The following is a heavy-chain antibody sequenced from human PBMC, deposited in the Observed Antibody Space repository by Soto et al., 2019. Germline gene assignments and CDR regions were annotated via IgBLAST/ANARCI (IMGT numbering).Heavy chain of an antibody. Sequence: GGSLRLSCAASGFTLSSYGMHWVRQAPGTGLEWVAVIWYDGSNKYYAESVKGRFTISRDNSKNTLYLQMNSLRAEDTAVYYCARDSHGGSGWQLPDDYWGQGTRVPVSS. J-gene: IGHJ4*02. V-gene: IGHV3-33*01. CDR2: IWYDGSNK. CDR1: GFTLSSYG. D-gene: IGHD6-19*01. CDR3: ARDSHGGSGWQLPDDY.